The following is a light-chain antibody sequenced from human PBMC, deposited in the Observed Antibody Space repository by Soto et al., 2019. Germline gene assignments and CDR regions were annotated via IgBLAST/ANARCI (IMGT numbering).Light chain of an antibody. J-gene: IGKJ5*01. V-gene: IGKV3-11*01. Sequence: EIVLTQSPATLSLSPGERATLSCRASQSVSSYLAWYQQKPGQAPRLLIYDASNRATGIPARFSGSGSGTDFTLTISSLGPEDFAVYYRQQRSNWPPITFGEGTRLEIK. CDR1: QSVSSY. CDR3: QQRSNWPPIT. CDR2: DAS.